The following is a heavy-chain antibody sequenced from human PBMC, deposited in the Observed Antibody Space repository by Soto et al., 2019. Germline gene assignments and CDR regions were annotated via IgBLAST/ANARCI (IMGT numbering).Heavy chain of an antibody. CDR1: GFTFSSYA. CDR3: ARDGYDSSGYYSDFDY. J-gene: IGHJ4*02. D-gene: IGHD3-22*01. V-gene: IGHV3-30-3*01. Sequence: QVQLVESGGGVVQPGRSLRLSCAASGFTFSSYAMHWVRQAPGKGLEWVAVISYDGSNKYYADSVKGRFTISRDNSKNTLYLQMTSLRAEDTSVYDCARDGYDSSGYYSDFDYWGQGTLVTVSS. CDR2: ISYDGSNK.